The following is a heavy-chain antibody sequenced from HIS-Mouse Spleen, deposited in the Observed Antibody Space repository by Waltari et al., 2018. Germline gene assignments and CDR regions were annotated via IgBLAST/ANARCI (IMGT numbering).Heavy chain of an antibody. D-gene: IGHD3-10*01. Sequence: QVQLVESGGGVVQPGRSLRLSCAASGFTFSSYAMHWVRQAPGKGLEWVAVISYDGSNKYYADSVKCRFTISRDNSKNTLYLQMNSLRAEDTAVYYCAREGDLWGQGTLVTVSS. CDR2: ISYDGSNK. J-gene: IGHJ4*02. CDR1: GFTFSSYA. V-gene: IGHV3-30-3*01. CDR3: AREGDL.